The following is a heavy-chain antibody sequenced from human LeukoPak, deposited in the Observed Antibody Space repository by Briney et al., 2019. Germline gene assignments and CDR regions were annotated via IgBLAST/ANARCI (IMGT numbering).Heavy chain of an antibody. CDR1: GGSISSYY. V-gene: IGHV4-59*01. CDR2: IYYSGST. CDR3: ARDGRYDYVWGSHRTHKVTNDAFDI. J-gene: IGHJ3*02. Sequence: SETLSLTCTVSGGSISSYYWSWIRQPPGKGLEWFGYIYYSGSTNYNPSLKSRVTISVDTSKNQFSLKLSSVTAADTAVYYCARDGRYDYVWGSHRTHKVTNDAFDIWGQGTMVTVSS. D-gene: IGHD3-16*02.